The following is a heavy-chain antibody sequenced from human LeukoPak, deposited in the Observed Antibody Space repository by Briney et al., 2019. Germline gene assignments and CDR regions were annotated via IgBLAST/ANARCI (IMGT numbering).Heavy chain of an antibody. CDR1: GFTFSRNN. V-gene: IGHV3-21*04. Sequence: GGSLRLSCAASGFTFSRNNMNWVRQAPGKGLEWVSSISSSGSYIYYADSVKGRFTISRDNAKNSLYLQMNSLRAEDTAVYYCARDTGYMMDVWGQGTTVTVSS. CDR2: ISSSGSYI. J-gene: IGHJ6*02. D-gene: IGHD6-13*01. CDR3: ARDTGYMMDV.